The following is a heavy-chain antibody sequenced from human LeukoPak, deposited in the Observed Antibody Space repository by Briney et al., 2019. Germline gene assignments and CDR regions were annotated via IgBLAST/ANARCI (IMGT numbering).Heavy chain of an antibody. CDR2: IKQDGSEK. Sequence: GGSLRLSCAASGFTFSSYWMSRVRQAPGKGLEWVANIKQDGSEKYYVDSVKGRFTISRDNAKNSLYLQMNSLRAEDTAVYYCAREGWELLSRYFDYWGQGTLVTVSS. V-gene: IGHV3-7*01. CDR1: GFTFSSYW. CDR3: AREGWELLSRYFDY. J-gene: IGHJ4*02. D-gene: IGHD1-26*01.